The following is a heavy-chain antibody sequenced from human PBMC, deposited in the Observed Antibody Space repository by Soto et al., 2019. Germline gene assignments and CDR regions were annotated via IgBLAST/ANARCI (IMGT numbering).Heavy chain of an antibody. Sequence: EVQLLESGGGLVQPGGSLRLSCAASGFTFNNFAMSWVRQAPGKGLEWFSSISDGGGSTYYGDSVKGRFTISRDNSKNTLYLQMNSLRAEDTAVYYCARCPGEKCARNTIFGVVGEGFDYWGQGTLVTVSS. CDR3: ARCPGEKCARNTIFGVVGEGFDY. J-gene: IGHJ4*02. CDR2: ISDGGGST. D-gene: IGHD3-3*01. V-gene: IGHV3-23*01. CDR1: GFTFNNFA.